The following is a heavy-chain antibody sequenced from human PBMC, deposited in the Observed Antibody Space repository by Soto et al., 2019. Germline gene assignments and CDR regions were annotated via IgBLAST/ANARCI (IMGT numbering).Heavy chain of an antibody. CDR1: GCSISSGDYY. CDR3: ARASAQMTTVYY. CDR2: IYYSGST. J-gene: IGHJ4*02. D-gene: IGHD4-17*01. Sequence: PXETLSLTCTVSGCSISSGDYYWSWIRQPPGKGLEWIGYIYYSGSTYYNPSLKSRVTISVDTSKNQFSLKLSSVTAADTAVYYCARASAQMTTVYYWGQGTLFTVSS. V-gene: IGHV4-30-4*01.